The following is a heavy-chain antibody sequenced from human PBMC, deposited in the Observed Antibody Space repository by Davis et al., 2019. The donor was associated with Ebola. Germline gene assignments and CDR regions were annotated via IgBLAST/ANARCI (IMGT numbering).Heavy chain of an antibody. CDR1: GFTFSTYS. J-gene: IGHJ4*02. CDR2: FSGSGDNR. D-gene: IGHD2-21*02. V-gene: IGHV3-23*01. Sequence: PGGSLRLSCAASGFTFSTYSMSWVRQAPGKGLEWVSSFSGSGDNRYYADSVRGRFIISRENSKNTLYLQMNSLRAEDTAVYYCANVVSGVVVTAIPSYYFDYWGQGTLVTVSP. CDR3: ANVVSGVVVTAIPSYYFDY.